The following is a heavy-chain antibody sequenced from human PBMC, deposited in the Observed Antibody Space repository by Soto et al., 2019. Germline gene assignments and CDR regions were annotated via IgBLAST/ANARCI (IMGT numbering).Heavy chain of an antibody. Sequence: VGSLRLSCAESGFTFSSYGMHWVRQAPGKGLEWVAVIWYDGSNKYYADSVKGRFTISRDNSKNTFYLQMNSLRAEDTALYYCAGNSHDYYYYYGMDVWGQGTTVTVSS. CDR1: GFTFSSYG. CDR2: IWYDGSNK. J-gene: IGHJ6*02. CDR3: AGNSHDYYYYYGMDV. V-gene: IGHV3-33*01. D-gene: IGHD1-1*01.